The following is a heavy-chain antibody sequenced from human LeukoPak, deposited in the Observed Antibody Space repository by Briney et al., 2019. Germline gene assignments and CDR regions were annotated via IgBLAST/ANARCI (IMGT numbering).Heavy chain of an antibody. D-gene: IGHD6-19*01. CDR3: ARDLAVARDAFDI. CDR2: INGDGSST. CDR1: GFTFSSYW. V-gene: IGHV3-74*01. J-gene: IGHJ3*02. Sequence: GGSLRLSCAASGFTFSSYWMHWVRQAPGKGLVWVSRINGDGSSTSYADSVRGRFTISRDNAKNTLYLQMNSLRAEDTAVYYCARDLAVARDAFDIWGQGTMVTVSS.